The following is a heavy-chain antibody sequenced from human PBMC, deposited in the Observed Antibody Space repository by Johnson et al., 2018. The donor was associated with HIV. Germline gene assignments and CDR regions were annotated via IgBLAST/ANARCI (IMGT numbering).Heavy chain of an antibody. D-gene: IGHD5-12*01. Sequence: QVQLVESGGGVVQPGRSLRIYCAVSEFTFRNYAMHWVRLAPGKGLQWVAVISYDGSKKYYGDSVKGRFTISRDNSKSTLYLQMDSLRVEDTALYDCARGRKDIEAADGLDNDAFDIWGQGTMVTVSA. CDR3: ARGRKDIEAADGLDNDAFDI. J-gene: IGHJ3*02. CDR2: ISYDGSKK. V-gene: IGHV3-30*04. CDR1: EFTFRNYA.